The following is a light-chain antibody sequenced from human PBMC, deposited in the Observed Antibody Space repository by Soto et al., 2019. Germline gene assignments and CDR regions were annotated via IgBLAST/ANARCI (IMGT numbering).Light chain of an antibody. Sequence: DIQMTQSPSTLSASVGPRLTITCRASQSISSWLAWYQQKPWKAPKLLIYDASSLESGVPSRFSGSGSGTEFTLTLSSLQPDDFATYYCQHKAFGQGTKVDIK. V-gene: IGKV1-5*01. CDR3: QHKA. CDR2: DAS. CDR1: QSISSW. J-gene: IGKJ1*01.